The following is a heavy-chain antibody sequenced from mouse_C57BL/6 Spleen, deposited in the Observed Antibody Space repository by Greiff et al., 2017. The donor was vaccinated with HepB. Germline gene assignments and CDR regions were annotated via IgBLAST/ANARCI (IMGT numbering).Heavy chain of an antibody. CDR1: GYTFTSYW. Sequence: QVQLQQPGTELVKPGASVKLSCKASGYTFTSYWMHWVKQRPGQGLEWIGNINPSNGGTNYNEKFKSKATLTVDKSSSTANMQLSSLTSKDSAVSYCARFPPICYDYSWFAYWGQGTLVTVSA. V-gene: IGHV1-53*01. J-gene: IGHJ3*01. D-gene: IGHD2-4*01. CDR2: INPSNGGT. CDR3: ARFPPICYDYSWFAY.